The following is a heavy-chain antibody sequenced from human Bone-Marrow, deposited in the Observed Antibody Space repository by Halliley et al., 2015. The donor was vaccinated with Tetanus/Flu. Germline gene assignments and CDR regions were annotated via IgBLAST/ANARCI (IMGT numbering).Heavy chain of an antibody. J-gene: IGHJ4*02. V-gene: IGHV3-53*01. CDR3: VRRSRLQLVGFLEH. D-gene: IGHD3-3*01. Sequence: GSVSIIYSGGGTFYADSVKGRFTVSRDNSKNTLYLQMDSLRDDDTAVYYCVRRSRLQLVGFLEHWGQGTVVTVSS. CDR2: IYSGGGT.